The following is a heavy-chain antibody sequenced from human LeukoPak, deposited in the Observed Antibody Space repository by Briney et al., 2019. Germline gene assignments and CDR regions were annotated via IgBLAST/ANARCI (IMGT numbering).Heavy chain of an antibody. CDR2: IDKSGDGA. CDR1: GFTXSSHA. J-gene: IGHJ3*02. Sequence: LRLSCAASGFTXSSHAXNWVRQPPGKGLDWVSSIDKSGDGAFYADSVKGRFTISRDNSKNTLYLQMNSLRREDTAVYYCARRGGTSGWGAFDIWGQGTMVTVSS. CDR3: ARRGGTSGWGAFDI. D-gene: IGHD2-2*01. V-gene: IGHV3-23*01.